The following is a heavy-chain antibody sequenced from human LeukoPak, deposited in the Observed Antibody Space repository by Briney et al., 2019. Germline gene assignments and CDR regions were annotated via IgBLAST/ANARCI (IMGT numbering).Heavy chain of an antibody. J-gene: IGHJ4*02. CDR2: INPSGGST. CDR1: GYTFTSYY. CDR3: ARDRAYYDFWSGYYRELDY. D-gene: IGHD3-3*01. V-gene: IGHV1-46*01. Sequence: ASVKVSCTASGYTFTSYYMHWVRQAPGQGLEWMGIINPSGGSTSYAQKFQGRVTMTRDTSTSTVYMELSSLRSEDTAVYYCARDRAYYDFWSGYYRELDYWGQGTLVTVS.